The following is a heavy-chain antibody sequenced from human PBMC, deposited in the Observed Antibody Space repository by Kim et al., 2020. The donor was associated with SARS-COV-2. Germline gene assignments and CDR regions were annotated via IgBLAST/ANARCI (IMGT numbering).Heavy chain of an antibody. Sequence: GGSLRLSCAASGITLTNNHMNWVRQAPGKGLEWVSVIYGGGTINYSDYAENRRTISSNTYKNTMYHEMNSLRTEDDTVFYYSRGIKFDGFAFFYRWCRGT. CDR2: IYGGGTI. J-gene: IGHJ2*01. CDR1: GITLTNNH. CDR3: SRGIKFDGFAFFYR. V-gene: IGHV3-66*01. D-gene: IGHD3-10*01.